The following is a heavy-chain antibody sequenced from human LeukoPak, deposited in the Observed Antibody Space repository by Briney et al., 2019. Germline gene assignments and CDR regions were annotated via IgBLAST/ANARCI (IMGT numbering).Heavy chain of an antibody. V-gene: IGHV4-39*01. J-gene: IGHJ5*02. CDR3: ARIYCSSTSCNGEGFGP. D-gene: IGHD2-2*01. Sequence: SETLSLTCTVSGGSISSSSYYWGSIRQPPGKGLAWIGSIYYSGSTYYNPSLKSRVTISVDTSKNQFSLKLSSVTAADTAVYYCARIYCSSTSCNGEGFGPWGQGTLVTVSS. CDR1: GGSISSSSYY. CDR2: IYYSGST.